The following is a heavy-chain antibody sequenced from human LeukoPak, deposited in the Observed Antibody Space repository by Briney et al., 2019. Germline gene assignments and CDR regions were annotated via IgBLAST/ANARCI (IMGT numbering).Heavy chain of an antibody. V-gene: IGHV1-8*03. CDR3: SSERHHYYGMDV. Sequence: ASVKVSCKASGYTFTSYDINWVRQATGQGLEWMGWMNPSSGDTGYALKFQGRVTITRNTSISTVYMELNSLRAEDTAVYYCSSERHHYYGMDVWGQGTTVTVSS. D-gene: IGHD6-6*01. CDR2: MNPSSGDT. J-gene: IGHJ6*02. CDR1: GYTFTSYD.